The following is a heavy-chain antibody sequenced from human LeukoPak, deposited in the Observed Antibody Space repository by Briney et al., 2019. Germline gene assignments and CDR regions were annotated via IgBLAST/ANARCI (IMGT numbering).Heavy chain of an antibody. Sequence: ASMKVSCKASGYTFTSYYMHWVRQAPGQGLEWMGIINPSGGSTSYAQKFQGRVTMTRDTSTSTVYMELSSLRSEDTDVYYCARDRGSTIFGVAQHFDYWGQGTLVTVSS. J-gene: IGHJ4*02. CDR1: GYTFTSYY. CDR2: INPSGGST. V-gene: IGHV1-46*01. D-gene: IGHD3-3*01. CDR3: ARDRGSTIFGVAQHFDY.